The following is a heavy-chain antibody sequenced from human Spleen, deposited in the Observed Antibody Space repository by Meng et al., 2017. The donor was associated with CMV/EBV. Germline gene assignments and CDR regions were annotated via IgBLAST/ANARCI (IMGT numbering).Heavy chain of an antibody. Sequence: KASGGTFSSFAISWVRQAPGQGLEWMGGILPIFGTANYAQRLQGRVTITTDESTNTAYMELRRLRYEDTAMYYCAREGGLGTTRIFDPWGQGTLVPSPQ. CDR3: AREGGLGTTRIFDP. CDR1: GGTFSSFA. CDR2: ILPIFGTA. J-gene: IGHJ5*02. D-gene: IGHD4-11*01. V-gene: IGHV1-69*05.